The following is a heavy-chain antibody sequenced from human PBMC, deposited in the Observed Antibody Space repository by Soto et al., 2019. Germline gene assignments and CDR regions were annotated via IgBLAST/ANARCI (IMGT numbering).Heavy chain of an antibody. CDR2: IYWDDYK. CDR1: GFSLSTSGVG. J-gene: IGHJ4*02. V-gene: IGHV2-5*02. Sequence: QITLKESGPALVKPTQTLTLTCTFSGFSLSTSGVGVGWIRQPPGEALEWLALIYWDDYKHFSPSLESRLTITKDTPKNQVVLTMAKMDPGDTATYYCVHKGGGDRILDYWGQGTLVTVSS. CDR3: VHKGGGDRILDY. D-gene: IGHD3-16*01.